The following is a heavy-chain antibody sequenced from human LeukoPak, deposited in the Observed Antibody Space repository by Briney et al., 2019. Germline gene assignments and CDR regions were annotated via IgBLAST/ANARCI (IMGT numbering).Heavy chain of an antibody. V-gene: IGHV3-7*01. Sequence: GGSLRLSCAASGFTFSSYWMSWVRQAAGKGLEWVANIEQDGSEKYYVDSVKGRFTISRDNAKHSLYLQMNSLRAEDTAVYYCANPDQVYDFWSGYYSRDWFDPWGQGTLVTVSS. CDR2: IEQDGSEK. D-gene: IGHD3-3*01. CDR3: ANPDQVYDFWSGYYSRDWFDP. CDR1: GFTFSSYW. J-gene: IGHJ5*02.